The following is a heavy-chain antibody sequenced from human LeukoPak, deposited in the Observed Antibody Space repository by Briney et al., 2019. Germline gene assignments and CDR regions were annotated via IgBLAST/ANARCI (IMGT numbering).Heavy chain of an antibody. CDR2: IIPIFGTA. CDR1: GGTFSNYA. V-gene: IGHV1-69*13. Sequence: SVKVSCKASGGTFSNYAISWVRQAPGQGLEWMGGIIPIFGTANYAQKFQGRVTITADESTSTAYMELSSLRSEDTAVYYCAREFFPIVVVPAATTWGQGTLVTVSS. CDR3: AREFFPIVVVPAATT. J-gene: IGHJ4*02. D-gene: IGHD2-2*01.